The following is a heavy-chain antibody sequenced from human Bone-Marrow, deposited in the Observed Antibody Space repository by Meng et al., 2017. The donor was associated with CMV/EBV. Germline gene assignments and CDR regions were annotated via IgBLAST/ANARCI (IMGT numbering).Heavy chain of an antibody. J-gene: IGHJ3*02. V-gene: IGHV4-30-4*08. Sequence: SETLSLTCTVSGGSISSGDYYWSWIRQPPGKGLEWIGYIYYSGSTYYNPSLKSRVTISVDTSKNQFSLKLSSVTAADTAVYYCARHDSDSSGYYHDRDAFDIWGQGTMVTVSS. CDR2: IYYSGST. CDR3: ARHDSDSSGYYHDRDAFDI. CDR1: GGSISSGDYY. D-gene: IGHD3-22*01.